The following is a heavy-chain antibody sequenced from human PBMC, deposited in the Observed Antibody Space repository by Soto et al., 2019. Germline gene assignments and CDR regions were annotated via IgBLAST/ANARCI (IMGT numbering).Heavy chain of an antibody. D-gene: IGHD1-7*01. CDR2: ISGSGGST. V-gene: IGHV3-23*01. J-gene: IGHJ4*02. CDR3: APIPPRYITGTSGDFDY. CDR1: GFTFSSYA. Sequence: GGSLRLSCAASGFTFSSYAMSWVRQAPGKGLEWVSAISGSGGSTYYADSVKGRFTISRDNSKNTLYLQMNSLRAEDTAVYYCAPIPPRYITGTSGDFDYWGQGTLVTVSS.